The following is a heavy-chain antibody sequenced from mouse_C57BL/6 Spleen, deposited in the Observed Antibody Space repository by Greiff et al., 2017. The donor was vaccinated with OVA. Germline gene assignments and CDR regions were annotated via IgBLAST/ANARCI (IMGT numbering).Heavy chain of an antibody. Sequence: EVKLMESAGGLVQPGSSMKLSCTASGFTFSDYYMAWVRQVPEKGLEWVANINYDGSSTYYLDSLKSRFTISRDNAKNILYLQMSSLKSEDTATYYCARDGIWAMDYWGQGASVTVSS. CDR3: ARDGIWAMDY. J-gene: IGHJ4*01. CDR1: GFTFSDYY. D-gene: IGHD4-1*01. V-gene: IGHV5-16*01. CDR2: INYDGSST.